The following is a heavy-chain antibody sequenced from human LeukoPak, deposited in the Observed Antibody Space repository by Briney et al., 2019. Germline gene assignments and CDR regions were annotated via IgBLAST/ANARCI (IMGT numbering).Heavy chain of an antibody. Sequence: PGGSLRLSCAASGFTFSSYGMHWVRQAPGKGLEWVAFIRYDGSNKYYADSVKGRFTISRDNSKNTLYLQMNSLRAEDTAVYYCANCKGYDFWSGDDAFDIWGQGTMVTVSS. CDR2: IRYDGSNK. V-gene: IGHV3-30*02. CDR1: GFTFSSYG. CDR3: ANCKGYDFWSGDDAFDI. J-gene: IGHJ3*02. D-gene: IGHD3-3*01.